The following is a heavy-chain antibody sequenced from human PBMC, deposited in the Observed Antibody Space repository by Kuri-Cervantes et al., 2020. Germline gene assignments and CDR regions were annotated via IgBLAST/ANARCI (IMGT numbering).Heavy chain of an antibody. CDR2: IYYSGST. J-gene: IGHJ5*02. CDR1: GGSISSSSYY. V-gene: IGHV4-39*01. D-gene: IGHD3-3*01. Sequence: SETLSLTCTVSGGSISSSSYYWGWTRQPPGKGLEWIGSIYYSGSTYYNPSLKSRVTISVDTSKNQFSLKLSSVTAADTAVYYCARRYYDFWSGYPRVGWFDPWGQGTLVTVSS. CDR3: ARRYYDFWSGYPRVGWFDP.